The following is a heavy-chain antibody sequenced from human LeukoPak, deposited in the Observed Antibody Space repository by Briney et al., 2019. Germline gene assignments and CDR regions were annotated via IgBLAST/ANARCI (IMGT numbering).Heavy chain of an antibody. CDR3: ANQYSGYDYHFDY. CDR1: GFTFSSYA. CDR2: ISYDGSNK. J-gene: IGHJ4*02. Sequence: GGSLRLSCAASGFTFSSYAMHWVRQAPGKGLEWVAVISYDGSNKYYADSVKGRFTISRDNSKNTLYLQMNSLRAEDTAVYYCANQYSGYDYHFDYWGQGTLVTVSS. V-gene: IGHV3-30-3*01. D-gene: IGHD5-12*01.